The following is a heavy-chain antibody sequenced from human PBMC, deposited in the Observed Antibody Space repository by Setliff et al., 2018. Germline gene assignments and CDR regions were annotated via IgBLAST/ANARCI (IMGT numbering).Heavy chain of an antibody. V-gene: IGHV4-59*08. CDR2: VYYSGIA. D-gene: IGHD1-1*01. CDR3: ARTGTYRYFDS. Sequence: GSLRLSCIASGFTFSSYSMNWVRQAPGKGLEWIGYVYYSGIANYSPSLKSRLTISVDTSKNQFSLKLRSVTASDTAVYYCARTGTYRYFDSWGRGTRVTVSS. CDR1: GFTFSSYS. J-gene: IGHJ4*02.